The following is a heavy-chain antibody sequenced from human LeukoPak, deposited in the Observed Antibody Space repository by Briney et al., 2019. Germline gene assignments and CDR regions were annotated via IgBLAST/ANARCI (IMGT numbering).Heavy chain of an antibody. J-gene: IGHJ4*02. V-gene: IGHV4-39*07. CDR3: ARAIEVGAMTPFDY. D-gene: IGHD1-26*01. Sequence: SETLSLTCTVSGGSISSSSYYWGWIRQPPGKGLEWIGSIYHSGSTYYNPSLKSRVTISVDTSKNQFSLKLTSVTAADTAVYYCARAIEVGAMTPFDYWGQGTLVTVSS. CDR2: IYHSGST. CDR1: GGSISSSSYY.